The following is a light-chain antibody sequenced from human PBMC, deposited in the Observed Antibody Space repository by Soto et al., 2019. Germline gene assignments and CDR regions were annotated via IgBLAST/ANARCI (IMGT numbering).Light chain of an antibody. CDR3: TQALQTLT. J-gene: IGKJ1*01. Sequence: DLVMTQSPLSLPVTPGEPASISCRSSQSLLHSNGYYYLDWYLQKPGQSPQLLIYLGSNRASRVPDRFSGRGSGTAFTLKISRVEAEYVVVYYSTQALQTLTFGQGTKVAVK. CDR1: QSLLHSNGYYY. V-gene: IGKV2-28*01. CDR2: LGS.